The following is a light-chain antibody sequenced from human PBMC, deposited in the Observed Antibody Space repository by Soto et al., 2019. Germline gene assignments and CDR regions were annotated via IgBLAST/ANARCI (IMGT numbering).Light chain of an antibody. V-gene: IGKV1-5*01. CDR3: QHHNAWRT. CDR2: DAS. J-gene: IGKJ5*01. CDR1: QNIRNW. Sequence: DIQMTQSPSTLSASAGDSVTITCRASQNIRNWLAWYKQKPGKAPNPLIYDASSLKSGVPARFSGSGSGTEFILTIRSLESDDFAIDYCQHHNAWRTFGQGTKGEIK.